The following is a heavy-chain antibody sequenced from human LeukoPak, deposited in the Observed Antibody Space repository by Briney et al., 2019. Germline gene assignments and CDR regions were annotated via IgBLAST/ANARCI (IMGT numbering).Heavy chain of an antibody. CDR2: IYYSGST. V-gene: IGHV4-59*01. Sequence: ASETLSLTCTVSGGSISSYYWSWIRQPPGKGLEWIGYIYYSGSTNYNPSLKSRVTISVDTSKNQFSLNLSSVTAADTAVYYCARDQQLGYFDYWGQGTLATVSS. CDR1: GGSISSYY. J-gene: IGHJ4*02. CDR3: ARDQQLGYFDY. D-gene: IGHD6-6*01.